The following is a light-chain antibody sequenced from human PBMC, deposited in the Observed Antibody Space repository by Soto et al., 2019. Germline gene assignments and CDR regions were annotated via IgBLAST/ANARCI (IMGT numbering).Light chain of an antibody. CDR3: ETWDSDTVV. Sequence: QSVLTQSSSASASLGSSVKLTCTLSSGHSSFIIAWHQQQPGTAPRYLMKLEGSGNYNKGSGVPDRFSDSSSGADRYLTSPNLQFEDEADYYCETWDSDTVVFGGGTQLTVL. CDR2: LEGSGNY. CDR1: SGHSSFI. V-gene: IGLV4-60*02. J-gene: IGLJ7*01.